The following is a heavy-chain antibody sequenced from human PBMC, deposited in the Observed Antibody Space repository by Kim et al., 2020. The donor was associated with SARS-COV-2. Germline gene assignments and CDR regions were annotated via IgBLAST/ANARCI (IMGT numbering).Heavy chain of an antibody. J-gene: IGHJ4*02. Sequence: SLKSRVTISVDTSKNQFSLKLSSVTAADTAVYYCARTRITMIVVVTHFDDWGQGTLVTVSS. D-gene: IGHD3-22*01. V-gene: IGHV4-31*02. CDR3: ARTRITMIVVVTHFDD.